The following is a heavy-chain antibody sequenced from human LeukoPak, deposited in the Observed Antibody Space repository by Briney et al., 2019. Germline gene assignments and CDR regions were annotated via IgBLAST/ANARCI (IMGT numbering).Heavy chain of an antibody. CDR1: GGSFSGYY. J-gene: IGHJ5*02. V-gene: IGHV4-59*01. CDR3: ARDGYDFSFDP. Sequence: PSETLSLTCAVYGGSFSGYYWSWIRQPPGKGLEWIGYIYYSGSTNYNPSLNSRVTISVDTSKNQFSLKVNSVTAADTAVYYCARDGYDFSFDPWGQGTLVTVSS. D-gene: IGHD3-3*01. CDR2: IYYSGST.